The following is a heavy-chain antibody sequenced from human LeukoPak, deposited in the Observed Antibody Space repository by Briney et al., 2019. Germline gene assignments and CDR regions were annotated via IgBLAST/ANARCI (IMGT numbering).Heavy chain of an antibody. J-gene: IGHJ4*02. CDR2: IKQDGSER. CDR3: ARNGYDSNWCPSGFDY. Sequence: GGSLRLSCAASGFTFSSYWMSWVRQAPGKGLEWVANIKQDGSERYYVDSVKGRFTISRDNAKNSLCLQMNSLRAEDTAVYYCARNGYDSNWCPSGFDYWGQGTLVTVSS. CDR1: GFTFSSYW. V-gene: IGHV3-7*01. D-gene: IGHD6-13*01.